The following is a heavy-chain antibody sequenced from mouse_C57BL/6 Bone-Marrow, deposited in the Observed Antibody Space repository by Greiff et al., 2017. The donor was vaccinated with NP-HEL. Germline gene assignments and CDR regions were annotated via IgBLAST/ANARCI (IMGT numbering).Heavy chain of an antibody. CDR1: GYTFTDYN. CDR2: INPNNGGT. J-gene: IGHJ3*01. V-gene: IGHV1-22*01. CDR3: ARSIYYYGSSSFAY. D-gene: IGHD1-1*01. Sequence: VQLQQSGPELVKPGASVKMSCKASGYTFTDYNMHWVKQSHGKSLEWIGYINPNNGGTSYNQKFKGKATLTVNKSSSTAYMELRSLTSEDSAVYYCARSIYYYGSSSFAYWGQGTLVTVSA.